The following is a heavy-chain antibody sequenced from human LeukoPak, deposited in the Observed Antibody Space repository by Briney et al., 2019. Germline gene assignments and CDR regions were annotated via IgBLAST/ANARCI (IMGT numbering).Heavy chain of an antibody. CDR1: GFTFSSYA. Sequence: GGSLRLSCAASGFTFSSYAMSWVRQAPGKGLEWVAVISYDGSNKYYADSVKGRFTISRDNSKNTLYLQMNSLRAEDTAVYYCAREGSVRFLEWLLSYYFDYWGQGTLVTVSS. D-gene: IGHD3-3*01. J-gene: IGHJ4*02. CDR2: ISYDGSNK. CDR3: AREGSVRFLEWLLSYYFDY. V-gene: IGHV3-30-3*01.